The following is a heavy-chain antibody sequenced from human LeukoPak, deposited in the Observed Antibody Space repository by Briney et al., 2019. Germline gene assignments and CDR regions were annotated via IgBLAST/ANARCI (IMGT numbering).Heavy chain of an antibody. CDR3: AGGQLPGGSWFDP. CDR2: INHSGST. Sequence: SETLSLTCTVSGGSISSGNYYWSWIRQPPGKGLEWIGEINHSGSTNYNPSLKSRVTISVDTSKNQFSLKLSSVTAADTAVYYCAGGQLPGGSWFDPWGQGTLVTVSS. D-gene: IGHD5-24*01. J-gene: IGHJ5*02. V-gene: IGHV4-39*07. CDR1: GGSISSGNYY.